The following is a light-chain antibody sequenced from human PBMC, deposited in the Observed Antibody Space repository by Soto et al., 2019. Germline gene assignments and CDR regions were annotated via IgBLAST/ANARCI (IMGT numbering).Light chain of an antibody. Sequence: DIQMTQSPSSLSASVGDRVTITCRASQSITTYLNWYQQTSGEAPKLLILDASSLDTGVPSRFSGSGSGPDFTFTISSLQSEDIATYYCQQYYNVPITSGQGTRLEIK. CDR1: QSITTY. V-gene: IGKV1-33*01. J-gene: IGKJ5*01. CDR3: QQYYNVPIT. CDR2: DAS.